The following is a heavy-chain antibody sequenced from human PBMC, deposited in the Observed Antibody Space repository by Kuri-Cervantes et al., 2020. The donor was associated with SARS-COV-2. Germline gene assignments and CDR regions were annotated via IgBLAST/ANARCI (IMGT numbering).Heavy chain of an antibody. CDR1: GFTFSSYA. CDR2: VSGSGGNT. CDR3: ARDGRGSSPEWFDP. J-gene: IGHJ5*02. Sequence: GESLKISCAASGFTFSSYAMSWVRQAPGKGLEWVSAVSGSGGNTYYADSVKGRFTISRDNSKNTLYLQMNSLRAEDTAVYYCARDGRGSSPEWFDPWGQGTLVTVSS. D-gene: IGHD6-6*01. V-gene: IGHV3-23*01.